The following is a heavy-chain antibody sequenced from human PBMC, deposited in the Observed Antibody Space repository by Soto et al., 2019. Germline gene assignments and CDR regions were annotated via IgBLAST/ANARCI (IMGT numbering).Heavy chain of an antibody. CDR2: IYHSGST. J-gene: IGHJ6*02. D-gene: IGHD2-21*02. CDR1: GGSISSSNW. V-gene: IGHV4-4*02. CDR3: AREDDGGDRDYYGLDV. Sequence: PSETLSLTCAVSGGSISSSNWWSWVRQPPGKGLEWIGEIYHSGSTNYNPSLKSRVTISVDKSKNQFSLKLSSVTAADTAVYYYAREDDGGDRDYYGLDVWGQGTTVTVSS.